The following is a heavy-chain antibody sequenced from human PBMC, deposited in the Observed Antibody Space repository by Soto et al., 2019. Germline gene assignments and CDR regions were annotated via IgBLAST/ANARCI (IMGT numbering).Heavy chain of an antibody. CDR2: ISSNSSCI. CDR1: GFTFSSYS. J-gene: IGHJ3*02. V-gene: IGHV3-21*04. CDR3: AKDIGGYSNDDFDAFDI. Sequence: PGGSLRLSCAASGFTFSSYSMNWVRQAPGKGLEWVSSISSNSSCIGYADSVKGRFTISRDNAKNSLYLQMNSLRAEDTALYYCAKDIGGYSNDDFDAFDIWGQGTMVTVSS. D-gene: IGHD6-13*01.